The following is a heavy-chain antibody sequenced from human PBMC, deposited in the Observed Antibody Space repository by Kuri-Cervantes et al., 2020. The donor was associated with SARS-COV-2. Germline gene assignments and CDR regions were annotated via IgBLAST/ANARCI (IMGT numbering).Heavy chain of an antibody. CDR3: ARPMPYDFWSGYRAYYYGMDV. J-gene: IGHJ6*02. V-gene: IGHV4-39*01. CDR1: GDSISSSSYY. CDR2: IYYSGST. Sequence: SETLSLTCTVSGDSISSSSYYWGWIRQPPGKGLEWVGSIYYSGSTYYNPSLKSRVTISVDTSKNQFSLKLSSVTAAGTAVYYCARPMPYDFWSGYRAYYYGMDVWGQGTTVTVSS. D-gene: IGHD3-3*01.